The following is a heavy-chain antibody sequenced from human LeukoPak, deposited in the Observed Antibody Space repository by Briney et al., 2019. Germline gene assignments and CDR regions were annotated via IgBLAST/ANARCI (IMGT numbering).Heavy chain of an antibody. J-gene: IGHJ6*02. V-gene: IGHV3-30*18. CDR2: ISYDGSNK. D-gene: IGHD2-15*01. Sequence: GGSLRLSCAASGFTFSSYGMHWVRQAPGKGLEWVAVISYDGSNKYYADSVKGRFTISRDNSKNTLYLQMNSLRAEDMAVYYCAKVDTPHYYYGMDVWGQGTTVTVSS. CDR1: GFTFSSYG. CDR3: AKVDTPHYYYGMDV.